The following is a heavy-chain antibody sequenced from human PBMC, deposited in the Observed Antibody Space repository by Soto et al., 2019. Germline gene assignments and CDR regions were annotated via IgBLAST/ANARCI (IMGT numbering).Heavy chain of an antibody. CDR3: TRGYGDYVRDY. J-gene: IGHJ4*02. V-gene: IGHV3-73*01. CDR2: IRSKSNSYAT. CDR1: GFTFSGSA. Sequence: ESGGGLVQPGGSLKLSCAVSGFTFSGSAMHWVRQASGKGLEWVGRIRSKSNSYATAYAASVKGRFTIYRDDSKNTAYLQMNSLKTEDTAVYYCTRGYGDYVRDYWGQGTLVTVSS. D-gene: IGHD4-17*01.